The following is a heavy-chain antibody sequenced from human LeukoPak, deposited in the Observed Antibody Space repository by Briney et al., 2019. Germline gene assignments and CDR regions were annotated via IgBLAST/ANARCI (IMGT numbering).Heavy chain of an antibody. D-gene: IGHD3-22*01. CDR2: ISHDGFI. CDR1: GFTFSSYV. V-gene: IGHV3-74*01. J-gene: IGHJ4*02. Sequence: HPGGSLRLSCETAGFTFSSYVMHWVRRTPGKGLVWVSRISHDGFISYADSVKGRFTISRDNAKNTLILQMNSLRAEDTAVYYCAKDSGKYYYDSSGSLDYWGQGTLVTVSS. CDR3: AKDSGKYYYDSSGSLDY.